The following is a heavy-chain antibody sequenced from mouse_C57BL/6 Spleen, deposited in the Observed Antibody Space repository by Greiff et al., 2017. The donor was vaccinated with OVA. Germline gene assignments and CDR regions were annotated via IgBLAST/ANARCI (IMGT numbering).Heavy chain of an antibody. J-gene: IGHJ3*01. V-gene: IGHV3-1*01. CDR3: ARGDYGSEGFAY. CDR2: ISYSGST. Sequence: EVQLQESGPGMVKPSQSLSLTCTVTGYSITSGYDWHWIRHFPGNKLEWMGYISYSGSTNYNPSLKSRISITHDTSKNHFFLKLNSVTTEDTATYYCARGDYGSEGFAYWGQGTLVTVSA. D-gene: IGHD1-1*01. CDR1: GYSITSGYD.